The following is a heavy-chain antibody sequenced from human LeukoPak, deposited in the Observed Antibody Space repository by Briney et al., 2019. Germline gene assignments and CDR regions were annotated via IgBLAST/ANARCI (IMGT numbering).Heavy chain of an antibody. D-gene: IGHD2-2*01. CDR3: AAVVPAAASYGMDV. CDR2: IYYSGST. CDR1: GGSISSGGYY. Sequence: SETLSLTCTVSGGSISSGGYYWSWVRQHPGKGLEWIGYIYYSGSTYYYPSLKSRVTISVDTSKNQFSLKLSSVTAADTAVYYCAAVVPAAASYGMDVWGQGTTVTVSS. J-gene: IGHJ6*02. V-gene: IGHV4-31*03.